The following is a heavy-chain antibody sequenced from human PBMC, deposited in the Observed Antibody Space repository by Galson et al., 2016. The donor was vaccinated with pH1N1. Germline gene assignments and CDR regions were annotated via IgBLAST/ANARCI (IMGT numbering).Heavy chain of an antibody. J-gene: IGHJ4*02. CDR3: ARQRMGMDFDN. V-gene: IGHV1-8*03. CDR2: LRPNTGQT. Sequence: SVKVSCKVSGYPFSSHDINWVRQAPGQGLEWMGWLRPNTGQTGSAQKFQGRITITGDTSISTGYMELSSLKFDDTALFYCARQRMGMDFDNWGQGTLVAVSS. CDR1: GYPFSSHD. D-gene: IGHD7-27*01.